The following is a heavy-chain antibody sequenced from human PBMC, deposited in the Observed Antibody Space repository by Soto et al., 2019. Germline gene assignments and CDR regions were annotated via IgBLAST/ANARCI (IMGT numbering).Heavy chain of an antibody. CDR1: GFTFSIYA. Sequence: RLSCAASGFTFSIYAMSWVRQAPGKGLEWVSTIDNSGGTTYYADSVKGRFTISRDMSKNTLYLQMNSLRAEDTAVYYCAKIRDTNMDMNFAYWGNGTVVTX. J-gene: IGHJ4*01. D-gene: IGHD5-18*01. CDR3: AKIRDTNMDMNFAY. V-gene: IGHV3-23*05. CDR2: IDNSGGTT.